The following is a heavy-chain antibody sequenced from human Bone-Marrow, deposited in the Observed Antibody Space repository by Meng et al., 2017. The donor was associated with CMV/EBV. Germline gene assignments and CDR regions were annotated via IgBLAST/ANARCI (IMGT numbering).Heavy chain of an antibody. V-gene: IGHV4-34*01. CDR1: GAPFSGY. CDR3: APGFRSWSGSYSS. D-gene: IGHD1-26*01. CDR2: ITHSGST. J-gene: IGHJ4*02. Sequence: QVAPEPGGAGLLKPSETLSLTCGVYGAPFSGYWSWVRQPPGKGLEWIGEITHSGSTNYNVSLKSRVTISIDTSKNQFSLKLSSVTATDTAVYYCAPGFRSWSGSYSSWGQGTLVTVSS.